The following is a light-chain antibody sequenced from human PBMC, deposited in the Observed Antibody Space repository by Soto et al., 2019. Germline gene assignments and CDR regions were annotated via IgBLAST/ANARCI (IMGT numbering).Light chain of an antibody. Sequence: QSALTQPASVSGSPGQSITISCTGTSSDVGGYNYVSWYQQPPGKAPKLMIYEVSNRLSGISNRFSGSESGNTASLTISGLQAEDEADYYCSSYTSSSTRVFGTGTKGTVL. J-gene: IGLJ1*01. CDR2: EVS. CDR3: SSYTSSSTRV. V-gene: IGLV2-14*01. CDR1: SSDVGGYNY.